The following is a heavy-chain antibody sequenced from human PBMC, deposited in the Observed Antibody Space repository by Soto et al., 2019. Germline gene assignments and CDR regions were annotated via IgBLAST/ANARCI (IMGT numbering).Heavy chain of an antibody. V-gene: IGHV4-30-4*01. Sequence: SETLSLTCTVSGVSINSGDYYWNWIRQPPGKGLEWIGYIYYSGSSNYNPSLKSRVTISLDTSKNQFSLNLRSVTAADTAVYYCARAREYSDGQSYFDNWGQGALVTVSS. D-gene: IGHD5-18*01. J-gene: IGHJ4*02. CDR1: GVSINSGDYY. CDR3: ARAREYSDGQSYFDN. CDR2: IYYSGSS.